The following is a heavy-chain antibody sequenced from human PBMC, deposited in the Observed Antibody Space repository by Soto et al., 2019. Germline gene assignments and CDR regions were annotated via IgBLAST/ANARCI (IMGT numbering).Heavy chain of an antibody. CDR2: INHSGST. Sequence: QVQLQQWGAGLLKPSETLSLTCAVYGGSFSGYYWSWIRQPPGKGLEWIGEINHSGSTNYNPSLKSRVTISVDTSKNQFSLKRRSVTAADTAVFYCARGLPAEVAATFFDYWGQGTLVTVSS. D-gene: IGHD2-15*01. CDR1: GGSFSGYY. J-gene: IGHJ4*02. CDR3: ARGLPAEVAATFFDY. V-gene: IGHV4-34*01.